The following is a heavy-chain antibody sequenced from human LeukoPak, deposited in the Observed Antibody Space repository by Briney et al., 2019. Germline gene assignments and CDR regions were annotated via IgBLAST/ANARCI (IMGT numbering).Heavy chain of an antibody. Sequence: SETLSLTCTVSGGSIRSHHWSWIRQPPGKGLEWIGYIYYSGSTNYNPSLKSRVTISLDTSKNQFSLNLSSVTAADTAVYYCAREGTDQYYFYYMDVWGKGTTVTVSS. CDR3: AREGTDQYYFYYMDV. V-gene: IGHV4-59*11. J-gene: IGHJ6*03. CDR1: GGSIRSHH. D-gene: IGHD3-10*01. CDR2: IYYSGST.